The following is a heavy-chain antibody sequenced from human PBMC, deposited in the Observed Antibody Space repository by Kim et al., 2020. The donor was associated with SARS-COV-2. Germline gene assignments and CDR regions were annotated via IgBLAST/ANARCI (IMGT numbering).Heavy chain of an antibody. Sequence: SETLSLTCAVSGGSISSSNWWSWVRQPPGKGLEWIGEIYHSGSTNYNPSLKSRVTISVDKSKNQFSLKLSSVTAADTAVYYCARDGLGAAGTSYYYGMDVWGQGTTVTVSS. V-gene: IGHV4-4*02. CDR2: IYHSGST. D-gene: IGHD6-13*01. J-gene: IGHJ6*02. CDR3: ARDGLGAAGTSYYYGMDV. CDR1: GGSISSSNW.